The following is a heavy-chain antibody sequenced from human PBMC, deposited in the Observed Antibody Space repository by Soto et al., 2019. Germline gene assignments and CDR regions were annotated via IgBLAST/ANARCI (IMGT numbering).Heavy chain of an antibody. Sequence: PSETLSLTCTVSGGSMSSYYWSWIRQPPGKELEWIGYIYYSVSTNYNPSLKSRVTISVDTSKNQFSLKLSSVTAAGTAVYYCARDRVLRSSNCRRYYFECWGQGTLVTVSS. D-gene: IGHD4-4*01. J-gene: IGHJ4*02. CDR1: GGSMSSYY. V-gene: IGHV4-59*01. CDR3: ARDRVLRSSNCRRYYFEC. CDR2: IYYSVST.